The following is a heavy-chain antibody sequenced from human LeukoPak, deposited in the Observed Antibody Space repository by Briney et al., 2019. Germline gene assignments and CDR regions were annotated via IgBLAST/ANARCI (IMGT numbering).Heavy chain of an antibody. CDR1: GYTFTTYY. Sequence: ASVKVSCKASGYTFTTYYMHWVRQAPGQGLQWMGIINPSGGSTSYAQKFQGRVPMTRDTSTSTVYMELSSLRSDDTAIYYCARSVKMPTIVHWGQGTLVAVSS. J-gene: IGHJ4*02. CDR2: INPSGGST. D-gene: IGHD5-24*01. CDR3: ARSVKMPTIVH. V-gene: IGHV1-46*03.